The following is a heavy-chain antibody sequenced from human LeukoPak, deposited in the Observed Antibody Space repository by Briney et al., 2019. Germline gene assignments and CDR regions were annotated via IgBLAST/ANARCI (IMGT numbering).Heavy chain of an antibody. CDR3: ARDPASYGSGSYGWFDP. J-gene: IGHJ5*02. D-gene: IGHD3-10*01. V-gene: IGHV3-21*01. Sequence: PGGSLRLSCAASGFTFSSYSMNWVRQAPGKGLEWVSSISSSSSYIYYADSGKGRFTISRDNAKNTLYLQMNSLRAEDTAVYYCARDPASYGSGSYGWFDPWGQGTLVTVSS. CDR1: GFTFSSYS. CDR2: ISSSSSYI.